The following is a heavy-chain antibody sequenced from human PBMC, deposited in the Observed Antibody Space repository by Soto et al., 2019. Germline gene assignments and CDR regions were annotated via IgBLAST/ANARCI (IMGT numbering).Heavy chain of an antibody. J-gene: IGHJ6*02. CDR2: TYYRSKWYN. CDR3: ERWGNWKSKENGGMDV. D-gene: IGHD1-1*01. CDR1: GDSVSSNSAA. Sequence: PSQTLSLTCAISGDSVSSNSAAWNWIRQSPSRGLEWLGRTYYRSKWYNDYAVSVKSRITINPDTSKNQFSLQLNSVTPEDTAVYYCERWGNWKSKENGGMDVWGQGTTVTVSS. V-gene: IGHV6-1*01.